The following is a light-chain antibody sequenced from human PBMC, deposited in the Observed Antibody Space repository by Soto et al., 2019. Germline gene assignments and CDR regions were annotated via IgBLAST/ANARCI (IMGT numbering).Light chain of an antibody. CDR1: RGISSN. J-gene: IGKJ2*01. V-gene: IGKV1-9*01. CDR3: QQLNSYPMYT. CDR2: AAS. Sequence: DIQLTNSPSSLPAPVGARVTITCRASRGISSNLAWYQQKPGKAPKLLIYAASTLQSGVPSRFSGSGSGTEFTLTISSLQPEDFATYYCQQLNSYPMYTFGQGTKLEIK.